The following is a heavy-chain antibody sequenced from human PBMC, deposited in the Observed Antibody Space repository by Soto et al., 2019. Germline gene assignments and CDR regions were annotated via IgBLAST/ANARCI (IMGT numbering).Heavy chain of an antibody. CDR2: MNPNSGNT. CDR1: GYTFTSYD. D-gene: IGHD3-22*01. CDR3: ARLGDSYDSSGYYLNFDY. Sequence: GASVKVSCKASGYTFTSYDINWVRQATGQGLEWMGWMNPNSGNTGYAQKFQGRVTMTRNTSISTAYMELSSLRSEDTAVYYYARLGDSYDSSGYYLNFDYLGQVHLITVSS. V-gene: IGHV1-8*01. J-gene: IGHJ4*02.